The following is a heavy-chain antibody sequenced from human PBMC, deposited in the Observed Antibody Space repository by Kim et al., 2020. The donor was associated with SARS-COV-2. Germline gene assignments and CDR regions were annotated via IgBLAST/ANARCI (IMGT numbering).Heavy chain of an antibody. Sequence: GGSLRLSCAASGFIFSNFNMNWVRQAPGKGLEWVSSISFTSTHTYYADSVKGRFTISRDNAKNSLFLQMNSLTVGDTAVYFCASYGDSVYYWGQGTPVTVSS. CDR2: ISFTSTHT. V-gene: IGHV3-21*01. D-gene: IGHD4-17*01. CDR1: GFIFSNFN. J-gene: IGHJ4*02. CDR3: ASYGDSVYY.